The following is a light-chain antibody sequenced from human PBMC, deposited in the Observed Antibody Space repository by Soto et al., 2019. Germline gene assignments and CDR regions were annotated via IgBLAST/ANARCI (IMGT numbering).Light chain of an antibody. V-gene: IGKV3-20*01. CDR3: QQYGSSPRT. Sequence: IVLTQSPGTLSLSPGERATLSCRASQSVSSNYLAWYQQKSGQGPRLLIFGASSRLTGIPDRFSGSGSGTDFTLTISRLEPEDVGVYYCQQYGSSPRTFGQGTKVEIK. CDR1: QSVSSNY. CDR2: GAS. J-gene: IGKJ2*02.